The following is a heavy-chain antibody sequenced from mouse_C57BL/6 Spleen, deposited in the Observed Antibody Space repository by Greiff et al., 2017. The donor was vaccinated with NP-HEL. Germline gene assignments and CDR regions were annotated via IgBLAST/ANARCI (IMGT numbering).Heavy chain of an antibody. J-gene: IGHJ2*01. CDR3: ARHGRSDYDVRYFDY. CDR2: ISSGGSYT. V-gene: IGHV5-6*01. CDR1: GFTFSSYG. D-gene: IGHD2-4*01. Sequence: EVQVVESGGDLVKPGGSLKLSCAASGFTFSSYGMSWVRQTPDKRLEWVATISSGGSYTYYPDSVKGRFTISRDNAKNTLYLQMSSLKSEDTAMYYCARHGRSDYDVRYFDYWGQGTTLTVSS.